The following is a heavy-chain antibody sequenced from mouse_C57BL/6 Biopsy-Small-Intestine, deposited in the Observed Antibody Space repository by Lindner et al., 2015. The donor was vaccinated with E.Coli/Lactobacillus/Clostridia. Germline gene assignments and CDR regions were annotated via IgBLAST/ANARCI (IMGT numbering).Heavy chain of an antibody. D-gene: IGHD3-3*01. V-gene: IGHV1-80*01. J-gene: IGHJ3*01. CDR2: IYPGDGDT. CDR1: GYAFSTYW. CDR3: ARGDGFAY. Sequence: VQLQESGAELVKPGASVKISCKASGYAFSTYWMSWVKQRPGKGLEWIGQIYPGDGDTNYNGKFKGKATLTADKSSSTAHMHLSSLTSEDSAVYFCARGDGFAYWGQGTLVTVSA.